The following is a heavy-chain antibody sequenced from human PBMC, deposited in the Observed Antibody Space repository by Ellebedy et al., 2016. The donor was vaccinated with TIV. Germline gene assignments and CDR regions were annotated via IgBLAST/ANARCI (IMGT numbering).Heavy chain of an antibody. Sequence: SETLSLXXTVSGGSISSYYWSWIRQPAGKGQEWIGRISTSGNTNYIPSLKSRVTMSIDTSKNQFPLKLNSVTAADTAVYYCARSVIVPAADYFDYWGQGTLVTVSS. CDR2: ISTSGNT. CDR3: ARSVIVPAADYFDY. D-gene: IGHD2-2*01. V-gene: IGHV4-4*07. CDR1: GGSISSYY. J-gene: IGHJ4*02.